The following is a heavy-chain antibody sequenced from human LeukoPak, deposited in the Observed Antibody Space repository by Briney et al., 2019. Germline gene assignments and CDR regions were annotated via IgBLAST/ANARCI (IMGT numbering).Heavy chain of an antibody. CDR1: GYSFTSYW. CDR2: IYAGDSDT. CDR3: ARHSARIAAAGTVAEPLDY. Sequence: GESLKISCKGSGYSFTSYWIGWVRQMPGKGLEWIGIIYAGDSDTRYSPSFQGQVTISAATSISTASLQWSSLKASDTAMYYCARHSARIAAAGTVAEPLDYWGQGTLVTVSS. D-gene: IGHD6-13*01. J-gene: IGHJ4*02. V-gene: IGHV5-51*01.